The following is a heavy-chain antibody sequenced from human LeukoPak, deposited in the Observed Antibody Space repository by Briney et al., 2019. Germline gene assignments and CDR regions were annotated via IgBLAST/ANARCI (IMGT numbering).Heavy chain of an antibody. CDR2: IYYSGST. V-gene: IGHV4-59*01. CDR3: TRERSTVTFDY. CDR1: GGSISSYY. D-gene: IGHD4-17*01. Sequence: SETLSLTCTVSGGSISSYYWSWIRQPPGKGLEWIGYIYYSGSTNYNPSLKSRVTISVDTSKNQFSLKLTSVTAADTAVYYCTRERSTVTFDYWGQGTLVTVSS. J-gene: IGHJ4*02.